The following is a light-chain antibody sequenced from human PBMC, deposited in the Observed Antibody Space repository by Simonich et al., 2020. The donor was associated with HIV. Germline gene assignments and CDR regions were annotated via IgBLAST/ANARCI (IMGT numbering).Light chain of an antibody. V-gene: IGKV3-15*01. Sequence: IVMTQSPATLSVSPGERATLACMASQSVSSNLAWYEQKPCQAPRLLIYGASTRATGSPARFSGSGSGTEFTLTISSLQSEDFAVYYCQQYNKWPYTFGQGTKLEIK. CDR3: QQYNKWPYT. CDR1: QSVSSN. J-gene: IGKJ2*01. CDR2: GAS.